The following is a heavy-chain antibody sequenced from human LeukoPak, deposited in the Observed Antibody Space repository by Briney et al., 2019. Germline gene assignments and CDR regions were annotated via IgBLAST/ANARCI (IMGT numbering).Heavy chain of an antibody. J-gene: IGHJ2*01. D-gene: IGHD4-17*01. CDR3: AKEGVSGYGDLFRYFDL. CDR2: LISSRGII. CDR1: GFSSDDYG. V-gene: IGHV3-9*02. Sequence: GGSLRLSCAASGFSSDDYGMHWVRQAPGKGLEWVSGLISSRGIIGYADSVKGRFTISRDNSKNTLYLQMNSLRAEDTAVYYCAKEGVSGYGDLFRYFDLWGRGTLVTVSS.